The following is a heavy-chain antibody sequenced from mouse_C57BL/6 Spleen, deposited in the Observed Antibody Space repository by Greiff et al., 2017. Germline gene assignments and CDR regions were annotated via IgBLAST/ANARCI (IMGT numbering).Heavy chain of an antibody. CDR2: IDPSDSYT. D-gene: IGHD1-1*01. V-gene: IGHV1-59*01. Sequence: QVQLQQPGAELVRPGTSVKLSCKASGYTFTSYWMHWVKQRPGQGLEWIGVIDPSDSYTNYNQKFKGKATVTVDTSSSTAYMQLSSLTSEDSAVYYCARSGDYYGSSRCYFDYWGKGTTLTVSS. J-gene: IGHJ2*01. CDR1: GYTFTSYW. CDR3: ARSGDYYGSSRCYFDY.